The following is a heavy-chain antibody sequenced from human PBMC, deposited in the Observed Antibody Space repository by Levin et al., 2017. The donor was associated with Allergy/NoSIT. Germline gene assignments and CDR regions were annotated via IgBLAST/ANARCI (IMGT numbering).Heavy chain of an antibody. CDR1: GFTFDDYA. D-gene: IGHD3/OR15-3a*01. CDR2: VSWHSADI. Sequence: PGESLKISCAASGFTFDDYAMHWVRQAPGKGLEWVAGVSWHSADIGYADSVKGRFTISRDNAKNSLYLQMNSLRVEDTAFYYCAKGTGDIWGQGTVVTVSS. CDR3: AKGTGDI. J-gene: IGHJ3*02. V-gene: IGHV3-9*01.